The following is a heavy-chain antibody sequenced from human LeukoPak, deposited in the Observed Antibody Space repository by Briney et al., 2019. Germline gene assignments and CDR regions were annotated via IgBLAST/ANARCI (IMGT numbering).Heavy chain of an antibody. V-gene: IGHV1-46*01. J-gene: IGHJ4*02. Sequence: GASVKVSCKASGYTFTSYYMHWVRQAPGQGLEWMGIINPSGGSTSYAQKFQGRLTITADESTSTAYMELSSLRAEDTAVYYCARDLLGSATSYSSGAWDYWGQGTLVTVSS. CDR1: GYTFTSYY. D-gene: IGHD3-9*01. CDR3: ARDLLGSATSYSSGAWDY. CDR2: INPSGGST.